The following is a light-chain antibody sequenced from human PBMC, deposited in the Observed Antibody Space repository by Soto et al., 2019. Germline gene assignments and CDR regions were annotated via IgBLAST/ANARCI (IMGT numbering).Light chain of an antibody. CDR2: LGS. V-gene: IGKV2-28*01. CDR1: QSLLHSNGYNY. CDR3: MQALKTPGK. J-gene: IGKJ1*01. Sequence: DIVMTQSPLSLPVTPGEPASISCRSSQSLLHSNGYNYLDWYLQKPGQSPQLLIYLGSNRASGVPDRFSGSGSGTDFTLKISRVEAEDVGVYYCMQALKTPGKFGQGTKVDIK.